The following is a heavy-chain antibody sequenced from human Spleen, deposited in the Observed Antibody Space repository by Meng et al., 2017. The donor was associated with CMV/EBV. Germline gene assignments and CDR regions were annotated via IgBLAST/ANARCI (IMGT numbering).Heavy chain of an antibody. CDR3: ARGDGPSRLLI. Sequence: GESLKISCAASGFTYTNFWMNWVRQAPGKGLEWVANTKQDGGDKFYVDSVKGRFTISRDNARKTVYLEMKSLRVEDTAVYYCARGDGPSRLLIWGQGTLVTVSS. CDR2: TKQDGGDK. V-gene: IGHV3-7*01. D-gene: IGHD2-21*02. J-gene: IGHJ4*02. CDR1: GFTYTNFW.